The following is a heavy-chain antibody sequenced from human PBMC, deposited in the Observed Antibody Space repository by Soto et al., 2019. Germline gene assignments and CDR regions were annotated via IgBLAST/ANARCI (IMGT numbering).Heavy chain of an antibody. CDR3: ARLQQQLFNYFDY. J-gene: IGHJ4*02. V-gene: IGHV1-46*01. Sequence: GASVNVSCKSSGYTFTSYYMHWVRQTPGQGLEWMGIINPSGGSTSYAQKFQGRVTMTRDTSTSTVYMELSSLRSEDTAVYYCARLQQQLFNYFDYWGQGTLVTVSS. CDR2: INPSGGST. D-gene: IGHD6-13*01. CDR1: GYTFTSYY.